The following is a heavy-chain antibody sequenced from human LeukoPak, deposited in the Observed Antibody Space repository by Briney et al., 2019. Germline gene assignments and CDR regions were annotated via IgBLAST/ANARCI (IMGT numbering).Heavy chain of an antibody. J-gene: IGHJ3*02. CDR3: ARDQIWFPPDYYDSSGHAFDI. Sequence: PGGSLRLSCAASGFTFSSYEMHWVRQAPGKGLEWVSYISSSGTTIYYADSVKGRFTISRDNAKNSLYLQMNSLRAEDTAVYYCARDQIWFPPDYYDSSGHAFDIWGQGTMVTVSS. D-gene: IGHD3-22*01. V-gene: IGHV3-48*03. CDR2: ISSSGTTI. CDR1: GFTFSSYE.